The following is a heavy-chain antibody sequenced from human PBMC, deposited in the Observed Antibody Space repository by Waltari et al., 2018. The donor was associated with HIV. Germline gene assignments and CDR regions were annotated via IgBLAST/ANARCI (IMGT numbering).Heavy chain of an antibody. J-gene: IGHJ2*01. D-gene: IGHD3-3*01. V-gene: IGHV7-4-1*02. CDR3: ARSTKKTVVTISYWWFDL. Sequence: VQLVQSGSELKKPATSVKVSCKASGYTFTSNALTWVRQAPGQGPEWMGWINTNTGNPTYAQDFIGRFVFSLDTSVSTAFLQISSLKPEDTAVYYCARSTKKTVVTISYWWFDLWGRGTLVTVSS. CDR1: GYTFTSNA. CDR2: INTNTGNP.